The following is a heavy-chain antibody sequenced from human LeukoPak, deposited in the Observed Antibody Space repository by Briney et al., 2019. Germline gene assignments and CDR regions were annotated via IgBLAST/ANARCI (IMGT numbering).Heavy chain of an antibody. J-gene: IGHJ4*02. CDR1: GGPFSGYY. D-gene: IGHD2-2*01. Sequence: SETLSLTCAVYGGPFSGYYWSWIRQPPGKGLEWIGEINHSGSTNYNPSLKSRVTISVDTSKNQFSLKLSSVTAADTAVYYCARHSGRSSFDYWGQGTLVTVSS. CDR3: ARHSGRSSFDY. V-gene: IGHV4-34*01. CDR2: INHSGST.